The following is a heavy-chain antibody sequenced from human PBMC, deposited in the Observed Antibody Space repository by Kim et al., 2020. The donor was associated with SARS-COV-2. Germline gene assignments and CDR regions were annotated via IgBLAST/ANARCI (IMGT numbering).Heavy chain of an antibody. Sequence: SETLSLTCIVSGDSITNYYWTWIRQAPGKGLEWIGFIHYSGSSKYNPSLRRRLTVSVDTSKNQFSLGLTFVTAADAAVYYCADLDLNSRGGLGILDSWGQGTLLTVSS. J-gene: IGHJ4*02. CDR3: ADLDLNSRGGLGILDS. V-gene: IGHV4-59*01. CDR2: IHYSGSS. D-gene: IGHD6-19*01. CDR1: GDSITNYY.